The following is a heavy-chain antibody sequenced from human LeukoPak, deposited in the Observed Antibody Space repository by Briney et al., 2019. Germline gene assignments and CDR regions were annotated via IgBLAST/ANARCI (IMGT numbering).Heavy chain of an antibody. CDR2: INHSGST. V-gene: IGHV4-34*01. J-gene: IGHJ3*02. CDR1: GGSFSGYY. CDR3: ARFSSRRITMIVEKADAFDI. D-gene: IGHD3-22*01. Sequence: SETLSLTCAVYGGSFSGYYCSWIRQPPGKGLEWIGEINHSGSTNYNPSLKSRVTISVDTSKNQFSLKLSSVTAADTAVYYCARFSSRRITMIVEKADAFDIWGQGTMVTVSS.